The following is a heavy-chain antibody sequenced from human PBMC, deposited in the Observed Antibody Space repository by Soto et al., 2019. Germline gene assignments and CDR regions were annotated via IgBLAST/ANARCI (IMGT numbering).Heavy chain of an antibody. D-gene: IGHD6-13*01. V-gene: IGHV4-59*01. Sequence: KASETLSLTCTVSGGSISSNYWTWIRQPPGKGLEWIGYVYNSGSTNYNPSLKSRVTISEDTSKSQFSLKVNSMTAADTAVYYCARYRREAVAGYTLDNWGLGXLVTVYS. CDR1: GGSISSNY. CDR2: VYNSGST. CDR3: ARYRREAVAGYTLDN. J-gene: IGHJ4*02.